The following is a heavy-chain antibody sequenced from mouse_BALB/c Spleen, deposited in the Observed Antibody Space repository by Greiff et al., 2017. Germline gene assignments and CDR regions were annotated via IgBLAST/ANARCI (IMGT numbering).Heavy chain of an antibody. Sequence: EVMLVESGGDLVKPGGSLKLSCAASGFTFSSYGMSWVRQTPDKRLEWVATISSGGSYTYYPDSVKGRFTISRDNAKNTLYLQMSSLKSEDTAMYYCARKSYYMDYWGQGTTLTVSS. CDR1: GFTFSSYG. J-gene: IGHJ2*01. V-gene: IGHV5-6*01. CDR3: ARKSYYMDY. D-gene: IGHD1-3*01. CDR2: ISSGGSYT.